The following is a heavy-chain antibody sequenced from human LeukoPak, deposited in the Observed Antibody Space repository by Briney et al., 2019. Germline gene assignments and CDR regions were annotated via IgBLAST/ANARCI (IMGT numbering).Heavy chain of an antibody. CDR1: GYTFTSYD. D-gene: IGHD3-16*01. V-gene: IGHV1-8*03. CDR2: MNPNSGNT. J-gene: IGHJ4*02. Sequence: ASVKVSCKASGYTFTSYDINWVRQATGQGLEWMGWMNPNSGNTGYAQKFQGRVTITRNTSISTAYMELSRLRSDDTAVYYCAGGNGGNSPVDYWGQGTLVTVSS. CDR3: AGGNGGNSPVDY.